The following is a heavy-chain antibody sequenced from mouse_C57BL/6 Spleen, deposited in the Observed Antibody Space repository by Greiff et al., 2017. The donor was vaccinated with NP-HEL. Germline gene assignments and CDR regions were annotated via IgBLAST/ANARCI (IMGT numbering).Heavy chain of an antibody. V-gene: IGHV1-80*01. Sequence: VQLQQSGAELVKPGASVKISCKASGYAFSSYWMNWVKQRPGKGLEWIGQIYPGDGDTNYNGKFKGKATLTADKSSSTAYMQLSSLTSEDSAVYFCARSKVVATSNWYFDVWGTGTTVTVSS. J-gene: IGHJ1*03. CDR1: GYAFSSYW. D-gene: IGHD1-1*01. CDR3: ARSKVVATSNWYFDV. CDR2: IYPGDGDT.